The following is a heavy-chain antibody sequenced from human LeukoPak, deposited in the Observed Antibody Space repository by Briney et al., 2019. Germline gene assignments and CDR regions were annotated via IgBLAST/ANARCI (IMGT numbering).Heavy chain of an antibody. V-gene: IGHV1-2*02. CDR1: GYSFTRYY. CDR2: INPSSGGT. J-gene: IGHJ6*02. CDR3: ARVPVECSGGSCYYYGMDV. Sequence: ASVKVSCKTSGYSFTRYYIHWVRQAPGQGLEWMGWINPSSGGTEYAQKFQGRVTMTRDTSISTAYMELSRLRSDDTAVYYCARVPVECSGGSCYYYGMDVWGQGTTVTVSS. D-gene: IGHD2-15*01.